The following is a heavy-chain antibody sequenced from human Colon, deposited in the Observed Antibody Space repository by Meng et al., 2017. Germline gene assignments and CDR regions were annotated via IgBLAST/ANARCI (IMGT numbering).Heavy chain of an antibody. CDR1: GDSVSSKTAV. V-gene: IGHV6-1*01. Sequence: QPQLQQSGPGLVTPSQTLSLTCAISGDSVSSKTAVWNWIRQSPSRGLELLGRTYYRAKWNHDYAESLRGRITINPDTSNNQISLQLNSVTPEDTAVYYCTRGLEFYRFEYWGQGTLVTVSS. CDR3: TRGLEFYRFEY. CDR2: TYYRAKWNH. D-gene: IGHD3-16*02. J-gene: IGHJ4*02.